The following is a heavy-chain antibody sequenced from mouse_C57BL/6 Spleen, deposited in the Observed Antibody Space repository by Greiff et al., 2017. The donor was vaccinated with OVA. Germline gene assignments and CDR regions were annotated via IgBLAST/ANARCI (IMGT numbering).Heavy chain of an antibody. Sequence: ESGPGLVKPSQSLSLTCSVTGYSITSGYYWNWIRQFPGNKLEWMGYISYDGSNNYNPSLKNRISITRDTSKNQFFLKLNSVTTEDTATYYCARERGEGFAYWGQGTLVTVSA. CDR2: ISYDGSN. CDR3: ARERGEGFAY. J-gene: IGHJ3*01. V-gene: IGHV3-6*01. CDR1: GYSITSGYY.